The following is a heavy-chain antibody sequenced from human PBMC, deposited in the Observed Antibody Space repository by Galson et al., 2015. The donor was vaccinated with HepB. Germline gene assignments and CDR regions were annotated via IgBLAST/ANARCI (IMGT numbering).Heavy chain of an antibody. J-gene: IGHJ6*02. CDR2: INAGNGHT. CDR3: ARDSRTAVPYGMDV. V-gene: IGHV1-3*01. CDR1: GYTFATSA. D-gene: IGHD6-13*01. Sequence: SVKVSCKASGYTFATSAVHWVRQVPGHSLEWMGWINAGNGHTRYSQKLQGRVTITRDTSANTAYMEMSNLGSEDRAVYYCARDSRTAVPYGMDVWGQGTAVSASS.